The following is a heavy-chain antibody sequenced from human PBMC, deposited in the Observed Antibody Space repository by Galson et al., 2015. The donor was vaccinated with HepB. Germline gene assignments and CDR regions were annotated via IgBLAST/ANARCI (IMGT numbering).Heavy chain of an antibody. CDR1: GSTFSSHG. D-gene: IGHD4-17*01. V-gene: IGHV3-33*01. J-gene: IGHJ4*02. CDR3: ARYYGDYRAFDY. Sequence: SLRLSCAASGSTFSSHGMHWVRQAPGKGLEWVALIWFDGSKDYYADSVKGRFTISRDNPNNMLYLQMNNLRVEDTAVYYCARYYGDYRAFDYWGQGTLVSVSS. CDR2: IWFDGSKD.